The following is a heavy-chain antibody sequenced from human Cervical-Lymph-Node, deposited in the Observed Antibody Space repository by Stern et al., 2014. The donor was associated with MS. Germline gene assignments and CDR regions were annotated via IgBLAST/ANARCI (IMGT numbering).Heavy chain of an antibody. J-gene: IGHJ4*02. CDR1: GFTFRSYS. Sequence: VQLVQSGGGLVKPGGSLRLSCAASGFTFRSYSMNWVRQAPGKGLEWVASISRGGSYLYYAASLKGRFTLSRDNAKNSLYLQMNSLRAEDTAVYYCARGRGGNYRYYFDYWGQGTLVTVSS. CDR3: ARGRGGNYRYYFDY. D-gene: IGHD4-23*01. CDR2: ISRGGSYL. V-gene: IGHV3-21*01.